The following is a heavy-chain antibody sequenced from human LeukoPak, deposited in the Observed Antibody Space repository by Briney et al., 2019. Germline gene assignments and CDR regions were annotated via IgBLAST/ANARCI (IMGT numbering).Heavy chain of an antibody. CDR1: GFTFSTYT. D-gene: IGHD1-26*01. V-gene: IGHV3-33*08. J-gene: IGHJ4*02. CDR3: VRSVGATHPGDY. CDR2: IWYDGTNK. Sequence: PGGSLRLSCAASGFTFSTYTMHWVRQAPGKGLEWVAVIWYDGTNKYYADSVKGRASISRDNSKNTLYLQMNSLRAEDTALYYCVRSVGATHPGDYWGQGTLVTVSS.